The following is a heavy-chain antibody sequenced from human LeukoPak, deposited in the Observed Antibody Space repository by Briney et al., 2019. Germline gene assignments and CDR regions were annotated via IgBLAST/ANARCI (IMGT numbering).Heavy chain of an antibody. D-gene: IGHD3-10*01. J-gene: IGHJ5*02. CDR1: GFTFGDYA. CDR3: TRWYYYGSGSYSWFDP. V-gene: IGHV3-49*04. Sequence: PGRSLRLSCTASGFTFGDYAMSWVRQAPGKGLEWVGFIRSKAYGGTTEYAASVKGRFTISRDDSKSIAYLQMNSLETEDTAVYYCTRWYYYGSGSYSWFDPWGQGTLVTVSS. CDR2: IRSKAYGGTT.